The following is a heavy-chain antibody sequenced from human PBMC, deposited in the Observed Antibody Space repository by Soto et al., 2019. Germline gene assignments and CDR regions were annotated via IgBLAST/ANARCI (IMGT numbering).Heavy chain of an antibody. V-gene: IGHV4-30-4*01. CDR3: ARDWRVATTVRPDGMDV. CDR2: IIYTGST. Sequence: PSETLSLTCTVSGGSISSGDFYWTWIRQSPGRGLEWIGYIIYTGSTYYNPSLKSRVSISIDTSENQFSLNLRFVTAADTAVYYCARDWRVATTVRPDGMDVWGQGTSVTVS. D-gene: IGHD5-12*01. CDR1: GGSISSGDFY. J-gene: IGHJ6*02.